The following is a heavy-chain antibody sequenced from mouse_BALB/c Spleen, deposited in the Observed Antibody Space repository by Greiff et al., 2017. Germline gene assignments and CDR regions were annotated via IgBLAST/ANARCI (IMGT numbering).Heavy chain of an antibody. CDR3: TRDRYYYGSSWYFDV. J-gene: IGHJ1*01. D-gene: IGHD1-1*01. CDR1: GFTFSSYT. Sequence: EVNVVESGGGLVKPGGSLKLSCAASGFTFSSYTMSWVRQTPEKRLEWVATISTGGSYTYYPDSVKGRFTISRDNAKNTLYLQMSSLKSEDTAMYYCTRDRYYYGSSWYFDVWGAGTTVTVSS. V-gene: IGHV5-6-4*01. CDR2: ISTGGSYT.